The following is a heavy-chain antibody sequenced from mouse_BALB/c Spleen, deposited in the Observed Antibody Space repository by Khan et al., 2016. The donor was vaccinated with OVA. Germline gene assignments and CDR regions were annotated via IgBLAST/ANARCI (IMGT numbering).Heavy chain of an antibody. CDR2: IRYDGDS. CDR3: ARGGSSGPAWFAY. CDR1: GYSITSGYF. D-gene: IGHD3-1*01. Sequence: EVQLQESGPGLVKPTQSLSLTCSVTGYSITSGYFWNWIRQFPGNTLEWMGYIRYDGDSNYNPSLKNRISITPEQSTNQFFLKLNSVTPEDNAIYCCARGGSSGPAWFAYWGQGTLVTVSA. J-gene: IGHJ3*01. V-gene: IGHV3-6*01.